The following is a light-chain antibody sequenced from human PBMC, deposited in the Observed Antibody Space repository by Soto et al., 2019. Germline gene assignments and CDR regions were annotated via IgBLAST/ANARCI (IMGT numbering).Light chain of an antibody. CDR1: QSVSGY. J-gene: IGKJ1*01. CDR2: DAS. Sequence: DIVLTHSPVTLSLYPGERATLSCRASQSVSGYLVWYQQKPGQAPRLLIYDASTRAAGIPARFIGSGSGTDFTLTISSLEPEDSAVYYCQQHLGRHTFGQGTKVDIK. CDR3: QQHLGRHT. V-gene: IGKV3-11*01.